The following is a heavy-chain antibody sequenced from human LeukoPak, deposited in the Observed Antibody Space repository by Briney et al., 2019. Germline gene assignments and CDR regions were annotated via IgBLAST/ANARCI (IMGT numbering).Heavy chain of an antibody. V-gene: IGHV1-69*04. CDR2: IIPILDVA. Sequence: GASVKVSCKASGGTFSNYAITWVRQAPGQGLEWMGRIIPILDVANYAQKFQGRVTITADISTSTAYMELSSLRSEDTAVYYCARVGYCSGGTCYGAIDYWGQGTLATVSS. D-gene: IGHD2-15*01. CDR1: GGTFSNYA. J-gene: IGHJ4*02. CDR3: ARVGYCSGGTCYGAIDY.